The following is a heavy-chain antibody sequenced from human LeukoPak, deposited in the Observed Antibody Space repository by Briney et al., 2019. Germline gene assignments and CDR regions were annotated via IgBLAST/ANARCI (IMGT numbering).Heavy chain of an antibody. V-gene: IGHV4-34*01. Sequence: SETLSLTCAVYGGSFSGYYWSWIRQPPGKGLEWIGEINHSGSTNYNPSLKSRVTISVDTSKNQFSLKLSSVTAADTAVYYCARGANHDYDYVWGSYRYRRYYFDNWDQGTLVTVSS. D-gene: IGHD3-16*02. CDR2: INHSGST. CDR1: GGSFSGYY. J-gene: IGHJ4*02. CDR3: ARGANHDYDYVWGSYRYRRYYFDN.